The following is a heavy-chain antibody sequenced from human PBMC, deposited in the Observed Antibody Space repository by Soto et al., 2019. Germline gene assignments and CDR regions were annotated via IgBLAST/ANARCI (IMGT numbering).Heavy chain of an antibody. J-gene: IGHJ3*02. V-gene: IGHV3-30*18. Sequence: PGGSLRLSCAASGFTFSIYGMHWVRHAPGKGLEWVAVISYDGSNKYYADSVKGRFTISRDNSKNTLYLQMNSLRAEDTAVYYCAKTSLKVGGSSGAFDIWGQGTMVTVSS. CDR1: GFTFSIYG. D-gene: IGHD2-15*01. CDR3: AKTSLKVGGSSGAFDI. CDR2: ISYDGSNK.